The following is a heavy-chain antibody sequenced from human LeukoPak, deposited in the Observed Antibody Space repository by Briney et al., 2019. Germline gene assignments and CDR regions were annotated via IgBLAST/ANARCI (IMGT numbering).Heavy chain of an antibody. J-gene: IGHJ5*02. V-gene: IGHV4-39*07. CDR2: IYYSGST. D-gene: IGHD2-15*01. CDR1: GGSISSSSYY. Sequence: SETLSLTCTVSGGSISSSSYYWGWIRQPPGKGLEWIGSIYYSGSTYYNPSLKSRVTISVDTSKNQFSLKLSSVTAADTAVYYCARGVAGSGWSDPWGQGTLVTVSS. CDR3: ARGVAGSGWSDP.